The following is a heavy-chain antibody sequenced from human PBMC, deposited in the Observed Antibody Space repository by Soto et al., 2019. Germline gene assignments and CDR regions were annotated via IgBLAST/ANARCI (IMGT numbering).Heavy chain of an antibody. D-gene: IGHD3-10*01. J-gene: IGHJ3*02. CDR3: ARRYGSAFDI. Sequence: QVQLQESGPGLVKPSETLSLTCTVSGGSISSYYWSWIRQPPGKGLEWIGYIYYSGSTNYNPSPQSRVTISVDTSKNPFSLKLSSVTAADTAVYYCARRYGSAFDIWGQGTMVTVSS. CDR2: IYYSGST. V-gene: IGHV4-59*01. CDR1: GGSISSYY.